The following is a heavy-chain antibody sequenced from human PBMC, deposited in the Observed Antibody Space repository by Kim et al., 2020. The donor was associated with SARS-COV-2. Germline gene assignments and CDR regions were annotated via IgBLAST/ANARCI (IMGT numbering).Heavy chain of an antibody. CDR2: IWYDGSNK. V-gene: IGHV3-33*06. J-gene: IGHJ6*02. CDR3: AKDRGQWGGMDV. D-gene: IGHD6-19*01. CDR1: GFTFSSYG. Sequence: GGSLRLSCAASGFTFSSYGMHWVRQAPGKGLEWVAVIWYDGSNKYYADSVKGRFTISRDNSKNTLYLQMNSLRAEDTAVYYCAKDRGQWGGMDVWGQGTTVTVSS.